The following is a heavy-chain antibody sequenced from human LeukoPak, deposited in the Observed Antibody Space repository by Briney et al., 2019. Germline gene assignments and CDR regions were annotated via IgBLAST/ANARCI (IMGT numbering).Heavy chain of an antibody. V-gene: IGHV3-30*02. J-gene: IGHJ4*02. CDR2: IRYDGSNK. D-gene: IGHD4-17*01. CDR1: GFTFSSYG. Sequence: GGSLRLSCAASGFTFSSYGMHWVRQAPGKGLEWVAFIRYDGSNKYYADSVKGRFTISRDNSKNTLYLHVNSLRPEDTAVYYCARGTVTNAIPNDYWGQGTLVTVSS. CDR3: ARGTVTNAIPNDY.